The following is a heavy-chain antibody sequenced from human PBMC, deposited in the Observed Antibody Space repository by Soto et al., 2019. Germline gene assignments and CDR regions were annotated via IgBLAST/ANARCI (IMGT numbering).Heavy chain of an antibody. D-gene: IGHD2-2*01. V-gene: IGHV4-59*08. CDR1: GANVKNYV. Sequence: SEPNSISSSVMGANVKNYVGRWIRQPPGKRLEWLGYVSYSGGTNSNPSVKGRVTISVDTSKNQFSLNLTSATAADTAIYYCVRTTGHMPGLHYWGKGTLVTVS. J-gene: IGHJ4*02. CDR2: VSYSGGT. CDR3: VRTTGHMPGLHY.